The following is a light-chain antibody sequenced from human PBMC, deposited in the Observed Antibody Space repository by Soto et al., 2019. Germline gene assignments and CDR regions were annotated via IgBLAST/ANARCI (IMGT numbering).Light chain of an antibody. CDR3: SSYTSSSTLVV. CDR2: DVS. CDR1: SSDVGGYNY. Sequence: QSALTQPASVSGSPGQSITISCTGTSSDVGGYNYVSWCQQHPGKAPKLMIYDVSNRPSGVSNRFSGSKSGNTASLTISGLQAEDEADYYCSSYTSSSTLVVFRTGTKLTVL. J-gene: IGLJ1*01. V-gene: IGLV2-14*01.